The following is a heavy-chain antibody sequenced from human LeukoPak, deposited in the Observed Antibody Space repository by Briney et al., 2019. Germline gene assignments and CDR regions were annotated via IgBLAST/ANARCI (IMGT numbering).Heavy chain of an antibody. CDR1: GGSFSAYY. CDR2: IYHRGGT. V-gene: IGHV4-34*01. CDR3: ARGPTISETGYFDY. J-gene: IGHJ4*03. Sequence: SESLSLTCAVYGGSFSAYYWSWIRQSPGKGLEWIADIYHRGGTNYNPSVRSRVSISVDTSKNQFSLKVTSLTAADTAVYYCARGPTISETGYFDYWGQGTLVTVSS. D-gene: IGHD1-1*01.